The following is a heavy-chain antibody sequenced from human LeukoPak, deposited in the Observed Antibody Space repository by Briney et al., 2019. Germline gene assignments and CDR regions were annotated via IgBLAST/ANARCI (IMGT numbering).Heavy chain of an antibody. D-gene: IGHD3-3*01. Sequence: GGSLRLSCAASGFTFSSYWMHWVRQAPGKGLVWVSRINSDGSVTTYADSVKGRFTISRDNAKNTLYLEINSLRAEDTAVYYCAKGGYAGSGYWSDYWGQGTLVTVSS. CDR2: INSDGSVT. CDR1: GFTFSSYW. J-gene: IGHJ4*02. CDR3: AKGGYAGSGYWSDY. V-gene: IGHV3-74*01.